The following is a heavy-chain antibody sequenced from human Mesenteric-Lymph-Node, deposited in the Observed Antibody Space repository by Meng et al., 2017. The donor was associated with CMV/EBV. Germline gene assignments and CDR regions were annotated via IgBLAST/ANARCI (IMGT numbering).Heavy chain of an antibody. CDR1: SFSTYY. Sequence: SFSTYYWSWARTPPGKGLGWIREINHNESVNYNSTLKRRVTISIATSKNQFSLKLTSVTAAATAVYYYARDKGAGGSGRGHYYFDVWGRGTLVTVSS. J-gene: IGHJ2*01. CDR3: ARDKGAGGSGRGHYYFDV. D-gene: IGHD3-10*01. V-gene: IGHV4-34*13. CDR2: INHNESV.